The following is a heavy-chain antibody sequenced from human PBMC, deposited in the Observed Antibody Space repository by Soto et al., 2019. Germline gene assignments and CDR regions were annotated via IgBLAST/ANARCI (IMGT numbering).Heavy chain of an antibody. V-gene: IGHV3-30*03. CDR3: SRSRTTGRSDYYYYGMEV. CDR1: GFPFSSFG. J-gene: IGHJ6*02. D-gene: IGHD1-1*01. Sequence: GGSLRLSCFVSGFPFSSFGMHWVRQAPGKGLEWVSSISNDGSNQHYADSVKGRFTISRDNSKNTVYLQLNSLRGEDTAVYYCSRSRTTGRSDYYYYGMEVWGQGTPVTVSS. CDR2: ISNDGSNQ.